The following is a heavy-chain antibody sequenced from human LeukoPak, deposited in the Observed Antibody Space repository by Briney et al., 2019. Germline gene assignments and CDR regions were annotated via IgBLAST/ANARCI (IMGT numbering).Heavy chain of an antibody. J-gene: IGHJ4*02. CDR3: ARDSGSGSYYKGFDY. Sequence: GGSLRLSCAASGFTFSSYGMHWVRQAPGKGLEWVAVIWYDGSNKYYADSVRGRFTISRDNSKNTLYLQMNSQRAEDTAVYYCARDSGSGSYYKGFDYWGQGTLVTVSS. D-gene: IGHD3-10*01. CDR1: GFTFSSYG. V-gene: IGHV3-33*01. CDR2: IWYDGSNK.